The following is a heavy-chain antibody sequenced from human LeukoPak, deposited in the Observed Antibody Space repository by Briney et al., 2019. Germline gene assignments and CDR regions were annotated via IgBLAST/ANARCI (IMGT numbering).Heavy chain of an antibody. V-gene: IGHV4-4*09. CDR2: IYTSGST. J-gene: IGHJ4*02. CDR1: GGSISNYI. CDR3: TRGFLQIDY. Sequence: SETLSLTCTGSGGSISNYIWTWIRQPPGKGLEWIGYIYTSGSTNYNPSLESRVTMSVDTSKNQVSLRLNSVTAADTAVYYCTRGFLQIDYWGQGTLVTVSS.